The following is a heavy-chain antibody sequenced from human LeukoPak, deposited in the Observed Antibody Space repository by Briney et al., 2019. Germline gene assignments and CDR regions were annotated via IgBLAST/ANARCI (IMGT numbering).Heavy chain of an antibody. CDR1: GGSISSGGYS. Sequence: SETLSLTCAVSGGSISSGGYSWSWIRQPPGKGLEWIGYIYHSGSTYYNPSLKSRVTISVDRSKNQFSLKLSSVTAADTAVYYCARRYDSSGYPWGDAFDIWGQGTMVTVSS. CDR3: ARRYDSSGYPWGDAFDI. CDR2: IYHSGST. J-gene: IGHJ3*02. D-gene: IGHD3-22*01. V-gene: IGHV4-30-2*01.